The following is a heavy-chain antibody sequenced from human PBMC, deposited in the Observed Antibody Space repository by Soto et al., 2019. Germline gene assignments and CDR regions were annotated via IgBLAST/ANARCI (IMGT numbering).Heavy chain of an antibody. CDR3: ARSQGGSSSLDIYYYYYYGMDV. J-gene: IGHJ6*02. D-gene: IGHD2-15*01. CDR1: GGTFSTYA. V-gene: IGHV1-69*01. CDR2: VIPIFSTP. Sequence: QVQLVQSGAEVKKPGSSVKVSCKAPGGTFSTYAISWVRQAPGQGLEWMGGVIPIFSTPKYAQKFQGRVTITADESTSTGYMELRSLRSEDTAVYYCARSQGGSSSLDIYYYYYYGMDVWAQGTTVTVSS.